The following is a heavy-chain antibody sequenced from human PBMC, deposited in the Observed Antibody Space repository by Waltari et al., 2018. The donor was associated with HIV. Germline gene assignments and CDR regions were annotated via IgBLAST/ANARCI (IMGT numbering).Heavy chain of an antibody. Sequence: EVQLVESGGGLIQLGGSLSTPCRAPGSRVCRKYMTGAGPAPGKGLEWVSVIYSGGSTYYADSVKGRFTISRDNSKNTLYLQMNSLRAEDTAVYYCARGFGCGGDCYYFDYWGQGTLVTVSS. CDR1: GSRVCRKY. V-gene: IGHV3-53*01. D-gene: IGHD2-21*02. CDR3: ARGFGCGGDCYYFDY. J-gene: IGHJ4*02. CDR2: IYSGGST.